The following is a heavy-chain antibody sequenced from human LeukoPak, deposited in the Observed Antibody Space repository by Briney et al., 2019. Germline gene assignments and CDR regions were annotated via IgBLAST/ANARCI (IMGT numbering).Heavy chain of an antibody. J-gene: IGHJ4*02. Sequence: GRSLRLSCAASGFTFDDYAMHWVRQAPGKGLKWVSGISWNSGSIGYADSVKGRFTISRDNAKNSLYLQMNSLRAEDTALYYCAGVGYYYDSSGYSDYWGQGTLVTVSS. CDR3: AGVGYYYDSSGYSDY. D-gene: IGHD3-22*01. V-gene: IGHV3-9*01. CDR2: ISWNSGSI. CDR1: GFTFDDYA.